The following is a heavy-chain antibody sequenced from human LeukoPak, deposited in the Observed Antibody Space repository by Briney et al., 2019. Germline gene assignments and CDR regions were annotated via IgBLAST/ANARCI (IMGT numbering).Heavy chain of an antibody. Sequence: GGSLRLSCAASGFTVSSNYMSWVRQAPGKGLEWVSVIYSGGSTYYADSVKGRFTISRDNSKNTLYLQMNSLRAEDTAVYYCARVISSAWRQNDLWGQGTLVTVSS. V-gene: IGHV3-66*01. D-gene: IGHD3-22*01. CDR2: IYSGGST. CDR3: ARVISSAWRQNDL. J-gene: IGHJ5*02. CDR1: GFTVSSNY.